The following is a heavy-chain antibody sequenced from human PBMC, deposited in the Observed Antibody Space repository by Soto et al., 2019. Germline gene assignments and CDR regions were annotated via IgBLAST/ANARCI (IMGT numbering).Heavy chain of an antibody. D-gene: IGHD3-10*01. V-gene: IGHV4-59*08. Sequence: QVQLQESGPGLVKPSETLSLTCTVSGGSISSYYWSWIRQPPGKGLEWIGYIYYSGSTNYNPSLMSRVTIPVDTSTNQFSLKLNSMTAADTAVYYCAGHSCASGSTFFDYWGQGTLVTVSS. CDR2: IYYSGST. J-gene: IGHJ4*02. CDR1: GGSISSYY. CDR3: AGHSCASGSTFFDY.